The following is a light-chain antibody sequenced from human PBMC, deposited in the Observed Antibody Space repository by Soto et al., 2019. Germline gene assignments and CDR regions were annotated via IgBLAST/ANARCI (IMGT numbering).Light chain of an antibody. V-gene: IGLV2-23*01. CDR2: EGS. CDR1: SSDVGSYNL. J-gene: IGLJ1*01. Sequence: QSVLTQPSSWSGSPGQSITISCTGTSSDVGSYNLVSWYQQHPGKAPKLMIYEGSKRPSGVSNRFSGSKSGNTASLTISGLQAEDEADYYCCSYAGNYVYGTRTKVNVL. CDR3: CSYAGNYV.